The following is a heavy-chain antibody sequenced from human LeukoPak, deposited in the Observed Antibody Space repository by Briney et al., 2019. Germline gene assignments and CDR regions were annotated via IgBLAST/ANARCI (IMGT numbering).Heavy chain of an antibody. D-gene: IGHD2-8*01. V-gene: IGHV3-48*04. Sequence: GGSLRLSCAASGFTFSDYNMNWVRQAPGKGLEWISYISTTGDRIQYADSVKGRFTISRDNAKNSLYLQMNSLRAEDTAVYYCARDTKDYWGQGTLVTVSS. CDR1: GFTFSDYN. CDR2: ISTTGDRI. CDR3: ARDTKDY. J-gene: IGHJ4*02.